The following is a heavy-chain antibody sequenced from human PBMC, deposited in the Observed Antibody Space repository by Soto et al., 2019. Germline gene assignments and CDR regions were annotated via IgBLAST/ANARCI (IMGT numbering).Heavy chain of an antibody. V-gene: IGHV1-69*08. CDR1: GGTFSTST. J-gene: IGHJ4*02. CDR2: TIPILDVA. D-gene: IGHD5-12*01. CDR3: ARDSPIGSTYSGYDAIDS. Sequence: QVQLVQSGAEVKKPGSSVKVSCKASGGTFSTSTFTWVRQAPGQGLEWMGRTIPILDVADYAQDFQGRVTITAAKXTXTXHMELTSLTSKDTAVYYCARDSPIGSTYSGYDAIDSWGQGTLVTVSS.